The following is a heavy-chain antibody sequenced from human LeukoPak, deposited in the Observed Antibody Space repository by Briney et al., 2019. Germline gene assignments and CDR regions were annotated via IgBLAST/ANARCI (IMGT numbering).Heavy chain of an antibody. CDR3: ARGGRYDSSGYLHYFDY. V-gene: IGHV3-30*03. Sequence: PGGSLRLSCAASGFTFSSYGMHWVRQAPGKGLEWVAVISYDGSNKYYADPVKGRFTISRDNSKNTLYLQMNSLRAEDTAVYYCARGGRYDSSGYLHYFDYWGQGTLVTVSS. CDR1: GFTFSSYG. J-gene: IGHJ4*02. CDR2: ISYDGSNK. D-gene: IGHD3-22*01.